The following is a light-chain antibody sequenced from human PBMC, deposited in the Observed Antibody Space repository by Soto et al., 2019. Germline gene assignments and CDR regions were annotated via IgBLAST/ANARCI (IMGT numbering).Light chain of an antibody. CDR3: ETWDINTHVV. V-gene: IGLV4-60*02. CDR2: LEGSGSY. J-gene: IGLJ2*01. Sequence: QLVLTQSSSASASLGSSVKLTCTLSSGHSSYIIAWHQQQPGKAPRYLMKLEGSGSYNKRSGVPDRFSGSSSGADRYLTISNLQFEDEADYYCETWDINTHVVFGGGTKVTVL. CDR1: SGHSSYI.